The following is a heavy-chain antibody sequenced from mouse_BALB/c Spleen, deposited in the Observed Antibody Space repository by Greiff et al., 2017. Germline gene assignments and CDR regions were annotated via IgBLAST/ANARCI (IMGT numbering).Heavy chain of an antibody. Sequence: EVKLMESGGDLVKPGGSLKLSCAASGFTFSSYGMSWVRQTPDKRLEWVATISSGGSYTYYPDSVKGRFTISRDNAKNTLYLQMSRLKSEDTAMYYCARQGITTGFDYWGQGTTLTVSS. V-gene: IGHV5-6*01. CDR2: ISSGGSYT. CDR3: ARQGITTGFDY. CDR1: GFTFSSYG. J-gene: IGHJ2*01. D-gene: IGHD2-4*01.